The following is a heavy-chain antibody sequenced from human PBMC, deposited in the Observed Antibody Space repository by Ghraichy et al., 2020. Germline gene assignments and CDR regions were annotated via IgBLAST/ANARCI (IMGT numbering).Heavy chain of an antibody. D-gene: IGHD6-19*01. J-gene: IGHJ4*02. CDR2: IYYSGST. CDR3: ARQFSGWYYYFDY. Sequence: SETLSLTCTVSGGSISSSSYYWGWIRQPPGKGLEWIGSIYYSGSTYYNPSLKSRVTISVDTSKNQFSLKLSSVTAADTAVYYCARQFSGWYYYFDYWGQGTLVTVSS. CDR1: GGSISSSSYY. V-gene: IGHV4-39*01.